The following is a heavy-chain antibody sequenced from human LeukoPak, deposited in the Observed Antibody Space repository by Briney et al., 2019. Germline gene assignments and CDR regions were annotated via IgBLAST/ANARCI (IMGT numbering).Heavy chain of an antibody. D-gene: IGHD2-2*01. CDR3: ARGVRYCSSTSCPSLSHFDY. Sequence: KPSETLSLTCAVYGGSFSGYYWSWIRQPPGKGLEWIGEINHSGSTNYNPSLKSRVTISVDTSKNQFSLKLSSVTAADTAVYYCARGVRYCSSTSCPSLSHFDYWGQGTLVTVSS. CDR1: GGSFSGYY. V-gene: IGHV4-34*01. J-gene: IGHJ4*02. CDR2: INHSGST.